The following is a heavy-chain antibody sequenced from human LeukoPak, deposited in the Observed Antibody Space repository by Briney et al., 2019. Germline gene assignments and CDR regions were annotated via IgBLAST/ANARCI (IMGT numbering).Heavy chain of an antibody. J-gene: IGHJ4*02. CDR2: ISGSSGAT. D-gene: IGHD2-15*01. Sequence: PGGSQRLSCAASGFTFSSYSMAWVRQAPGKGLEWVSIISGSSGATFYADSVKGRFTISRDDSKNTLYLEMSSLRAEDTAVYYCAKEGDRGFVVADYFDYWGQGTLVTVSS. CDR3: AKEGDRGFVVADYFDY. CDR1: GFTFSSYS. V-gene: IGHV3-23*01.